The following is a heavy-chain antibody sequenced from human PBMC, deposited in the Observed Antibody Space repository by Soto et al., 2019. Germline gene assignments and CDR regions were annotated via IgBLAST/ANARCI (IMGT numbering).Heavy chain of an antibody. V-gene: IGHV3-49*05. D-gene: IGHD2-15*01. J-gene: IGHJ3*02. CDR3: TREDGRGWANLFSVVVVAATPQDAFDI. Sequence: EVQLVESGGGLVKPGRSLRLSCTASGFTFGDYAMSWFRQAPGKGLEWVGFIRSKAYGGTTEYAASVKGRFTISRDDSKSIAYLQMNSLKTEDTAVYYCTREDGRGWANLFSVVVVAATPQDAFDIWGQGTMVTVSS. CDR1: GFTFGDYA. CDR2: IRSKAYGGTT.